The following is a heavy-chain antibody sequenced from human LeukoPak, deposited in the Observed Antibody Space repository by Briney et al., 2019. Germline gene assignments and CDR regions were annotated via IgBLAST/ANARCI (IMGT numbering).Heavy chain of an antibody. CDR2: ISWNSGSI. CDR1: GFTFDDYA. Sequence: SGGSLRLSCAVSGFTFDDYAMHWVRQAPGKGLEWVSGISWNSGSIGYADSVKGRFFISRDNAKNSLYLQMNSLRPDDTALYYCTKDLDSSGWYPDYWGQGTLVTVSS. V-gene: IGHV3-9*01. D-gene: IGHD6-19*01. CDR3: TKDLDSSGWYPDY. J-gene: IGHJ4*02.